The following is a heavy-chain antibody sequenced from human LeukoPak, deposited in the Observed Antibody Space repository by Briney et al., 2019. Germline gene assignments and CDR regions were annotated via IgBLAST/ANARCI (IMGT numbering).Heavy chain of an antibody. CDR3: ASDRSSGLYHYDSSGLLF. J-gene: IGHJ4*02. CDR1: AFKFSDYY. D-gene: IGHD3-22*01. V-gene: IGHV3-11*04. CDR2: ISSSGDTT. Sequence: GGSLRLSCAASAFKFSDYYMNWIRQAPGKGLEWVSSISSSGDTTYYADSVKGRFSISRDNAKNSLFLQMHGLRAEDTAVYFCASDRSSGLYHYDSSGLLFWGRGTLVTVSS.